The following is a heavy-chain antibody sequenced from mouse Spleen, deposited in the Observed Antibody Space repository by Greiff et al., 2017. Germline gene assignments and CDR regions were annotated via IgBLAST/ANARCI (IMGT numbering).Heavy chain of an antibody. V-gene: IGHV1-69*02. J-gene: IGHJ4*01. Sequence: QVQLQQPGAELVKPGASVKLSCKASGYTFTSYWMHWVKQRPGQGLEWIGEIDPSDSYTNYNQKFKGKATLTVDKSSSTAYMQLSSLTSEDSAVYYCARGILRWDYYAMDYWGQGTSVTVSS. CDR2: IDPSDSYT. D-gene: IGHD1-1*01. CDR1: GYTFTSYW. CDR3: ARGILRWDYYAMDY.